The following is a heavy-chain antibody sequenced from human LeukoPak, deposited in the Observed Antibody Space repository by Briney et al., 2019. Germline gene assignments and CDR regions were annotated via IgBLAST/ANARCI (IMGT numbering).Heavy chain of an antibody. Sequence: GGSLRLSCAASGFIFDDYGMTWVRQAPGKGLEWVSGINWNGGSTGYGDSVKGRFTISRDNVKNSLYLQMNSLRAEDTALYFCARISTTMIRGVTNWFDPWGQGTLVTVSS. CDR3: ARISTTMIRGVTNWFDP. D-gene: IGHD3-10*01. V-gene: IGHV3-20*04. J-gene: IGHJ5*02. CDR2: INWNGGST. CDR1: GFIFDDYG.